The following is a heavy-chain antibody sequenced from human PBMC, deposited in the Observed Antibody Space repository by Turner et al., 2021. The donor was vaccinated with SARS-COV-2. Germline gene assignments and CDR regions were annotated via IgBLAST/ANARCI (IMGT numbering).Heavy chain of an antibody. CDR2: ISSSSSYI. D-gene: IGHD2-2*01. CDR3: ARDHRPVVVPAAKRAGSYYYGMDV. V-gene: IGHV3-21*01. Sequence: EVQLVASGGGLVKPGGSLRLSCAASGFPFRSYSMNWVRQAPGKGLEWVSSISSSSSYIYYAVSVKGRFTISRDNAKNSLYLQMNSLRAENTAVYCCARDHRPVVVPAAKRAGSYYYGMDVWGQGPTVTVS. CDR1: GFPFRSYS. J-gene: IGHJ6*02.